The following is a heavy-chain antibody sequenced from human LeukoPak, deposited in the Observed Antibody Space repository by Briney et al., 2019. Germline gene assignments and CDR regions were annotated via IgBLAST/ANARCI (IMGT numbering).Heavy chain of an antibody. J-gene: IGHJ3*02. CDR2: IYSGGFT. V-gene: IGHV3-53*01. D-gene: IGHD3-16*01. CDR1: GFTVSSNY. CDR3: YGIRLGDGFDI. Sequence: GGSVTLSCAASGFTVSSNYMGWVRQAPGKGLEWVSVIYSGGFTSYAESVKGRFTISRDSSKNTLYLQMNSLRAEDTAVYYCYGIRLGDGFDIWGQRTMVIVSS.